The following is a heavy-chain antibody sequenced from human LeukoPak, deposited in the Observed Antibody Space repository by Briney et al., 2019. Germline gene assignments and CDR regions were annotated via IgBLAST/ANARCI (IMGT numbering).Heavy chain of an antibody. CDR2: MSDGAGGRT. J-gene: IGHJ4*02. CDR1: GFTFSNYA. V-gene: IGHV3-23*01. D-gene: IGHD5-18*01. CDR3: AKEDVDTSFDC. Sequence: GGSLRLSCAASGFTFSNYAMNWVRQAPGKGLEWVSAMSDGAGGRTYYTDSVKGRFTISRDNSKNTLYLQLNSLRAEDTAVYYCAKEDVDTSFDCWGQRTLVTVSS.